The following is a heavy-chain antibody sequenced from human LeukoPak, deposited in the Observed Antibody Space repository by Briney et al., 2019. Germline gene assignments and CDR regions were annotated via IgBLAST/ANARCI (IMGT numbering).Heavy chain of an antibody. CDR2: INPSGGST. J-gene: IGHJ4*02. D-gene: IGHD6-19*01. Sequence: ASVKVSCKASGYTFTNYYMHWVRQAPGQGLEWMGMINPSGGSTSYAQKFQGRVTMTRDTSTSTVNMELSSLRSEDTAVYYCARDVSSGWYVVYWGRGTLVTVSS. V-gene: IGHV1-46*01. CDR3: ARDVSSGWYVVY. CDR1: GYTFTNYY.